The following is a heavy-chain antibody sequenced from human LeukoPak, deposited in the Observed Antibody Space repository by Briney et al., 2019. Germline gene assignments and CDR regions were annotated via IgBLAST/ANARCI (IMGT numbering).Heavy chain of an antibody. CDR2: ISGSGGST. V-gene: IGHV3-23*01. Sequence: GGSLRLSCAASGFTFSSYAMSWVRQAPGKGLEWVSAISGSGGSTYYADSVKGRFTISRDNSKNTLYLQMNSLRAEDTAVYYCAKDLYPGYNYGYRNYWGQGTLVTVSS. CDR1: GFTFSSYA. D-gene: IGHD5-18*01. J-gene: IGHJ4*02. CDR3: AKDLYPGYNYGYRNY.